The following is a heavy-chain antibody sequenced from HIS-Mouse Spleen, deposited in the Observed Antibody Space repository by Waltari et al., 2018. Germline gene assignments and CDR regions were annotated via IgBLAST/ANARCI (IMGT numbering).Heavy chain of an antibody. J-gene: IGHJ4*02. CDR2: ISYDGSNK. Sequence: QVQLVESGGGVVQPGRSLRLSCAAPGFPFSSSAGPWVRQAPGKGLEWVAVISYDGSNKYYADSVKGRFTISRDNSKNTLYLQMNSLRAEDTAVYYCARVTGGGYWGQGTLVTVSS. D-gene: IGHD3-10*01. V-gene: IGHV3-30-3*01. CDR1: GFPFSSSA. CDR3: ARVTGGGY.